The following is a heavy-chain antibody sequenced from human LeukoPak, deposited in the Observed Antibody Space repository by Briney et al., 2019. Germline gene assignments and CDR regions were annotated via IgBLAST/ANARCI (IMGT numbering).Heavy chain of an antibody. Sequence: PGGSLRLSCAASGFTFITYWMTWVRQAPGKGLEWVANIKDDGSQKYYGDSVKGRFTISRDNAEISLYLQIDSLRAEDTAVYYCARYRGGGDFWSGYHDALDIWGQGTMVTVSS. CDR1: GFTFITYW. CDR2: IKDDGSQK. CDR3: ARYRGGGDFWSGYHDALDI. J-gene: IGHJ3*02. V-gene: IGHV3-7*01. D-gene: IGHD3-3*01.